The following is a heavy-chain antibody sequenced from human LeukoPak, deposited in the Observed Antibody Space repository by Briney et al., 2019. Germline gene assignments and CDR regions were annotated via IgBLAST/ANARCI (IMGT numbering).Heavy chain of an antibody. CDR1: GGSISSSSYY. D-gene: IGHD2-15*01. CDR3: ARHRSQRGWFDP. CDR2: IYYSGST. J-gene: IGHJ5*02. Sequence: PSETLSLTCTVSGGSISSSSYYWGWIRQPPGKGLEWIGSIYYSGSTYYNPSLKSRVTISVDTSKNQFSLKLSSVTAADTALYFCARHRSQRGWFDPWGQGTLVTVSS. V-gene: IGHV4-39*01.